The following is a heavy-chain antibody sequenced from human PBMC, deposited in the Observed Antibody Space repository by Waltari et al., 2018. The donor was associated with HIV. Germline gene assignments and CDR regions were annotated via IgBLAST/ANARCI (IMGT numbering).Heavy chain of an antibody. Sequence: EVQLVQSGAEVKTPGESLRISCKGFGYRFTGYWISWVRQMPGKGLEWMGRIDPSDSYINYSPSFQGHVTISADKSINTAYLQWSSLKASDSAMYYCARAQGMTMTVEVAFDIWGQGTMVTVSP. J-gene: IGHJ3*02. CDR3: ARAQGMTMTVEVAFDI. CDR1: GYRFTGYW. CDR2: IDPSDSYI. V-gene: IGHV5-10-1*01. D-gene: IGHD3-22*01.